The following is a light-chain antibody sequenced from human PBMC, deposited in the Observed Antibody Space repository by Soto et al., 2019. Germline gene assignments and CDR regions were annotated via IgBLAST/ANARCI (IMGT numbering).Light chain of an antibody. CDR1: QSILYSTNNKNY. J-gene: IGKJ4*01. V-gene: IGKV4-1*01. CDR3: QQYYSLPLP. Sequence: DIVMTQSPDSLAVSLGERATINCKSSQSILYSTNNKNYLAWYQQKPGQPPKLLIYWASTRESGVPDRFSGSGSGTDFTLTIYSLQAEDVAVYYCQQYYSLPLPFGGGTKVEIK. CDR2: WAS.